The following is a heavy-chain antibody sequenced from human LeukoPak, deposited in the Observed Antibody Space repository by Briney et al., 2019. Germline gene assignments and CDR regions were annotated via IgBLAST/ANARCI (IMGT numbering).Heavy chain of an antibody. J-gene: IGHJ4*02. CDR2: ISGSGGST. CDR1: GFTFSSYA. V-gene: IGHV3-23*01. D-gene: IGHD6-19*01. Sequence: GGSLRLSCAASGFTFSSYAMSWVRQAPGKGLEWVSAISGSGGSTYYADSVKGRLTISRDNSKNTLYLQMNSLRAEDTAVYYCAKAQWLGDYFDYWGQGTLVTVSS. CDR3: AKAQWLGDYFDY.